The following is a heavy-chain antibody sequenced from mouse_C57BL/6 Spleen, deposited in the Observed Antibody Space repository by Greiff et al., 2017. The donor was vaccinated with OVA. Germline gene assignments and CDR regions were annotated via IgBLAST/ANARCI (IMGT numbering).Heavy chain of an antibody. Sequence: QVQPQQSGPELVKPGASVKISCKASGYAFSSSWMNWVKQRPGKGLEWIGRIYPGDGDTNYNGKFKGKATLTADKSSSTAYMQLSSLTSEDSAVYFCARFPYGNYNYFDYWGQGTTLTVSS. D-gene: IGHD2-1*01. V-gene: IGHV1-82*01. CDR1: GYAFSSSW. CDR2: IYPGDGDT. CDR3: ARFPYGNYNYFDY. J-gene: IGHJ2*01.